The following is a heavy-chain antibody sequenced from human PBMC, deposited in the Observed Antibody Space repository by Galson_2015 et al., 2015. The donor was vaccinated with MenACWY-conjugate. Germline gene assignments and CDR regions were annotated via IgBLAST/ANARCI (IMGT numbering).Heavy chain of an antibody. D-gene: IGHD2-2*01. CDR2: IKQDGSEK. V-gene: IGHV3-7*03. CDR1: GFIFNNYW. J-gene: IGHJ4*02. CDR3: ARDLGFYCSRNDCYSPY. Sequence: SLRLSCAASGFIFNNYWMSWVRQVPGKGPEWVANIKQDGSEKHYVDSVRGRFTISRDNAKNSLYLQMNSLRAEDTAVYYCARDLGFYCSRNDCYSPYWCQGTLVTVSS.